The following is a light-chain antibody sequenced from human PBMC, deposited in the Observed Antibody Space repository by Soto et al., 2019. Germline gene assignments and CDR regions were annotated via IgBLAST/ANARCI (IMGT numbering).Light chain of an antibody. Sequence: QSVLTQPPSVSGAPGQRVTISCTGSSSNIGAGYDVHWYHQLPGTAPKLLISGSNNRPSGVPDRFSGSTSGTSASLAITGLQAEDEGDYYCQAYDRSLGGVVVFGGGTQLTVL. CDR1: SSNIGAGYD. CDR2: GSN. V-gene: IGLV1-40*01. J-gene: IGLJ2*01. CDR3: QAYDRSLGGVVV.